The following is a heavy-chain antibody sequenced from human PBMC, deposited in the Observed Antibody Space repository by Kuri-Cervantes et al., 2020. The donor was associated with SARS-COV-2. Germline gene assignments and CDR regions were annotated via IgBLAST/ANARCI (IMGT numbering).Heavy chain of an antibody. CDR1: GGSFSGYY. J-gene: IGHJ4*02. D-gene: IGHD2-15*01. CDR3: ARDTWCSGGSCYPFYY. CDR2: INHSGST. Sequence: GSLRLSCAVYGGSFSGYYWSWIRQPPGKGLEWIGEINHSGSTNYNPSLKSRVTISVDTSKNQFSLKLSSVTAPDTAVYYCARDTWCSGGSCYPFYYWGQGTLVTVSS. V-gene: IGHV4-34*01.